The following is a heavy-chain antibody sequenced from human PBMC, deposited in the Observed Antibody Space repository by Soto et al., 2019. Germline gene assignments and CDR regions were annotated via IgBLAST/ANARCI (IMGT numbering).Heavy chain of an antibody. CDR3: AREVQVHTPAFVY. D-gene: IGHD3-10*01. CDR1: GGTFNTYA. CDR2: ISPMFGAA. Sequence: QVQLVQSGAEMKKPGSSVKVSCQSSGGTFNTYAMNWVRQAPGQVPEWMGDISPMFGAANYAPKFQGRVTITADESTRTSYMQLRSLTSGDTALYFCAREVQVHTPAFVYWGQGTLVTVSS. J-gene: IGHJ4*02. V-gene: IGHV1-69*19.